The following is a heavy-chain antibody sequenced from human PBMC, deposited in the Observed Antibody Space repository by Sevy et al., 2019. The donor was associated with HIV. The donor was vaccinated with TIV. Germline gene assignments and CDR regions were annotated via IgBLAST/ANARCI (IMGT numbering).Heavy chain of an antibody. CDR2: IHYSGST. Sequence: SETLSLTCTVSGGSFSTSYYWGWVRQPPGKGPEWIGCIHYSGSTYYNPSLKSRVSISVDTSKNSFSLKLSSVTAADTAVYYCANMGRGYYFYFGLWGQGTLVTVSS. J-gene: IGHJ4*02. V-gene: IGHV4-39*02. CDR3: ANMGRGYYFYFGL. D-gene: IGHD3-3*01. CDR1: GGSFSTSYY.